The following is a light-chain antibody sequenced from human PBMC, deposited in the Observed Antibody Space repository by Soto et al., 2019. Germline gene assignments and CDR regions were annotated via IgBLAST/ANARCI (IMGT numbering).Light chain of an antibody. CDR3: QKYGSSRT. CDR2: GAS. Sequence: ETVLTQSPGTLSLSPGERATLSCRASQSVSSSYLAWYQQKPGQAPRLLIYGASSRATGIPDRFSGSGSGTDFTLTISRLEPEDFAVYYCQKYGSSRTFGQGTKVDIK. J-gene: IGKJ1*01. CDR1: QSVSSSY. V-gene: IGKV3-20*01.